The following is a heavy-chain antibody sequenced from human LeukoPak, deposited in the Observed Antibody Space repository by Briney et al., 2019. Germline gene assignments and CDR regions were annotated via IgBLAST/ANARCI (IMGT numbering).Heavy chain of an antibody. CDR2: ISSSSDYI. CDR3: ARGGSGITGTTTDY. V-gene: IGHV3-21*01. CDR1: GFTFSSYT. D-gene: IGHD1-20*01. Sequence: GGSLRLSCAASGFTFSSYTMDWVRQAPGKGLEWVSSISSSSDYIYYADSVKGRFTISRDNAKNSLYLQMNSLRAEDTAVYYCARGGSGITGTTTDYWGQGTLVTVSS. J-gene: IGHJ4*02.